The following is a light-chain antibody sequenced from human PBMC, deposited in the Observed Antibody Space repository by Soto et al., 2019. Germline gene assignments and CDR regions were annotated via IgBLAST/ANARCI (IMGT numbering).Light chain of an antibody. J-gene: IGKJ1*01. V-gene: IGKV3-20*01. CDR3: QQYGSSPWT. CDR1: QSVSSS. CDR2: GAS. Sequence: ELVMTQSPATLSVSPGERATLSCRASQSVSSSLAWYQQRPGQAPRLLIYGASNRATGIPDRFSGSGSGTDFTLTISRLEPEDFAVYYCQQYGSSPWTFGQGTKVDIK.